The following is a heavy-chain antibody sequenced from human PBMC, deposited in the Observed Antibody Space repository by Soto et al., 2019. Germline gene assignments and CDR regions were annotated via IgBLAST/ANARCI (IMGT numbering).Heavy chain of an antibody. Sequence: ASVKVSCKASGYTFTGYYMHWVRQAPGQGLEWMGWINPNSGGTNYAQKFQGWVTMTRDTSISTAYMELSRLRSDDTAVYYCARDLITINTLREPLAICGQGSMVPVSS. V-gene: IGHV1-2*04. CDR2: INPNSGGT. CDR3: ARDLITINTLREPLAI. J-gene: IGHJ3*02. D-gene: IGHD2-21*01. CDR1: GYTFTGYY.